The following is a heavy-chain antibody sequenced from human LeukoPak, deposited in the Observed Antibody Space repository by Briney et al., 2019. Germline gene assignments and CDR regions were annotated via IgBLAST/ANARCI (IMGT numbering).Heavy chain of an antibody. Sequence: GASVKVSCKASGGTFSSYAISWVRQAPGQGLEWMGWISAYNGYTNYAQRLQGRVTMTTDTSTSTAYMELRSLRSDDTAVYYCARGHDYIPYYYYYGMDVWGQGTTVTVSS. CDR3: ARGHDYIPYYYYYGMDV. D-gene: IGHD4/OR15-4a*01. V-gene: IGHV1-18*01. CDR2: ISAYNGYT. J-gene: IGHJ6*02. CDR1: GGTFSSYA.